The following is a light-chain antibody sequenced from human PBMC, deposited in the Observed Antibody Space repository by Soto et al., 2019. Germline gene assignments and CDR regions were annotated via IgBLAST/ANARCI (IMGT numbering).Light chain of an antibody. CDR2: GAS. V-gene: IGKV3-15*01. Sequence: ETVMTQSPATLSVSPGERATLSCRASQSVSSNLAWYQQKPGQAPRLLFYGASTRATGIPVRFSGSGSGTEFTLTISSLQSEDFAVYYCQQYKNRVTFGGGTKVDIK. CDR1: QSVSSN. CDR3: QQYKNRVT. J-gene: IGKJ4*01.